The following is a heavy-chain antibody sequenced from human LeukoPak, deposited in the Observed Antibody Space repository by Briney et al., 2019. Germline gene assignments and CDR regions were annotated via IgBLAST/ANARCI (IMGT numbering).Heavy chain of an antibody. CDR2: INPNSGGT. J-gene: IGHJ3*02. V-gene: IGHV1-2*02. D-gene: IGHD1-26*01. CDR1: GYTFTSYG. Sequence: ASVKVSCKASGYTFTSYGISWVRQAPGQGLEWMGWINPNSGGTNYAQKFQGRVTMTRDTSISTAYMELSRLRSDDTAVYYCARDYVGPEMNDAFDIWGQGTMVTVSS. CDR3: ARDYVGPEMNDAFDI.